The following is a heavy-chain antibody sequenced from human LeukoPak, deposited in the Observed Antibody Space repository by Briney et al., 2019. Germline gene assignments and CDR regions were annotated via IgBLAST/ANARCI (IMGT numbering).Heavy chain of an antibody. D-gene: IGHD6-13*01. CDR2: IITGSDI. V-gene: IGHV3-69-1*01. J-gene: IGHJ6*04. Sequence: GGSLRLPCAASGFTLSSYTINWLRQAPGKGLEGVSSIITGSDINYADSAKGRFTSSRDNAKNSLYLQMNSLRAEDTAVYYCARDKPGIAAPDVWGKGTTVTVSS. CDR1: GFTLSSYT. CDR3: ARDKPGIAAPDV.